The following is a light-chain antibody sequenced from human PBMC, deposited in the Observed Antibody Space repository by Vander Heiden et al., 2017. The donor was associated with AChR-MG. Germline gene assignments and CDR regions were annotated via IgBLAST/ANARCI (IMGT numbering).Light chain of an antibody. CDR2: DVS. CDR3: SSYADRYTFV. J-gene: IGLJ2*01. Sequence: QSALTQPRSVSGSPGQSVTISCSGTSSDIGFYNYVSWYQQHPGKAPKLMIYDVSRRPSGVPDRFSGSKSGNAASLTISGLQAEDEADYYFSSYADRYTFVFGGGTKLTVL. CDR1: SSDIGFYNY. V-gene: IGLV2-11*01.